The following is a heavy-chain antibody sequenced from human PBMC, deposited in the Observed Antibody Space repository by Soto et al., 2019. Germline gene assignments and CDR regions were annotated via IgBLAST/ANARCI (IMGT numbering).Heavy chain of an antibody. CDR3: AKVGEDGDYDGYFDY. CDR1: GFTLSSFG. J-gene: IGHJ4*02. CDR2: VSYNGFNE. Sequence: QVQLVESGGGVVQPGWSLRLSCAASGFTLSSFGMHWVRQAPGKGLEWVAVVSYNGFNENYADSVKGRFIISRDTSKNTLSLQMNSLRAEDTAVYYCAKVGEDGDYDGYFDYWGQGTLVTVSS. D-gene: IGHD4-17*01. V-gene: IGHV3-30*18.